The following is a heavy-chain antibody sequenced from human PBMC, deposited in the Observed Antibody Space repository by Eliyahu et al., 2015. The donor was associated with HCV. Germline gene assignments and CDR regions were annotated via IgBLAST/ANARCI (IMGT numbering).Heavy chain of an antibody. V-gene: IGHV1-69*01. Sequence: EVKKPGSSVKASCKASGGTFSSYAISWVRQAPGQGLEWMGGIIPIFGTANYAQKFQGRVTITADESTSTAYMELSSLRSEDTAVYYCARRRKYYYDSSEEGYYFDYWGQGTLVTVSS. J-gene: IGHJ4*02. CDR3: ARRRKYYYDSSEEGYYFDY. CDR1: GGTFSSYA. D-gene: IGHD3-22*01. CDR2: IIPIFGTA.